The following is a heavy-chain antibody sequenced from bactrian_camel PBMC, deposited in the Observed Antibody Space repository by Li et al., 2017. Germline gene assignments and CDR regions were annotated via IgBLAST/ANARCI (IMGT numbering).Heavy chain of an antibody. D-gene: IGHD7*01. CDR1: GDTNNTYC. CDR2: LDRDGTA. V-gene: IGHV3S1*01. Sequence: HVQLVESGGGSVQTGGSLRLSCTISGDTNNTYCWGWFRQSPGKEREGVAALDRDGTASYADSVKGRFTISRDNAKNTLYLQMNSLKPEDTAVYYCAAEPGRDIALVVGSVGVPDFTYKGQGTQVTVS. J-gene: IGHJ4*01.